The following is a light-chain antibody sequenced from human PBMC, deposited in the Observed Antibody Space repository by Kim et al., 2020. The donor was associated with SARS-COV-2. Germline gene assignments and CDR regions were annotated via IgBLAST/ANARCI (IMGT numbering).Light chain of an antibody. V-gene: IGKV3-15*01. Sequence: EIVMTQTPATLSVSLGERGTLSCRASQNVNSNLAWYQHKPGQAPRLLIYGASSRANGVSARFSGSGSGTEFTLTISSLQSEDFAVYYCQQYNDWPRTFGQGTKVDIK. CDR3: QQYNDWPRT. CDR2: GAS. J-gene: IGKJ1*01. CDR1: QNVNSN.